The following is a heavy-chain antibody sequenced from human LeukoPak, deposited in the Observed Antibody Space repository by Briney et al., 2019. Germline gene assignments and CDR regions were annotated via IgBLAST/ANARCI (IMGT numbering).Heavy chain of an antibody. CDR1: GGSFSGYY. CDR3: AGGRFGFKGI. CDR2: INHSGST. Sequence: SETLSLTCAVYGGSFSGYYWSWIRQPPGKGLEWIGEINHSGSTNYNPSLKSRVTISVDTSKNQFSLKLSSVTAADTAVYYCAGGRFGFKGIWGQGTMVTVSS. J-gene: IGHJ3*02. D-gene: IGHD5-24*01. V-gene: IGHV4-34*01.